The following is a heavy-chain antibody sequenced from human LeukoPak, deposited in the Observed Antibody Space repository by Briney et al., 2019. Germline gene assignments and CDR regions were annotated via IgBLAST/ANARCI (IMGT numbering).Heavy chain of an antibody. CDR2: IYNSGST. V-gene: IGHV4-31*03. J-gene: IGHJ2*01. CDR3: ARLDYVGNWYFDL. Sequence: SETLSLTCTVSSDSISSGGYYWSWIRQHPGKGLEWIGYIYNSGSTYYNSSLKSRVTISLDTSKNQFSLKLSSVTAADTAVYYCARLDYVGNWYFDLWGRGTLVTVPS. D-gene: IGHD4-23*01. CDR1: SDSISSGGYY.